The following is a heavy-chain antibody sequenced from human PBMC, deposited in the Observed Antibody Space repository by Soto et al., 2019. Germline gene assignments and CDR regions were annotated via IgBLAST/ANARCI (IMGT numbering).Heavy chain of an antibody. CDR3: AREVIPNWFDP. J-gene: IGHJ5*02. D-gene: IGHD2-21*01. CDR2: INAGNGNT. Sequence: VASVKVSCKASGYTFTSYAMHWVRQAPGQRLEWMGWINAGNGNTRYSQKFQGRVTITRDTSASTAYMELSSLRSEDTAVYYCAREVIPNWFDPWGQGTLVTVSS. V-gene: IGHV1-3*01. CDR1: GYTFTSYA.